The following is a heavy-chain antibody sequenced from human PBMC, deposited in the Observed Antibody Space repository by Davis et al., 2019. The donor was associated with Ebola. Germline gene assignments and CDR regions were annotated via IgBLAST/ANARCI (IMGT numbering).Heavy chain of an antibody. D-gene: IGHD2-15*01. CDR1: GFTFSTYA. Sequence: GESLKISCAASGFTFSTYAMTWVRQAPGKGLAWVSTITGSGVRTYYADSVKGRFTIIRDNSRNTVFLQMNNLRAEDTAVYYCARLLTPRYCSADGCYLEIFENWGQGTLVSVSS. CDR2: ITGSGVRT. CDR3: ARLLTPRYCSADGCYLEIFEN. V-gene: IGHV3-23*01. J-gene: IGHJ4*02.